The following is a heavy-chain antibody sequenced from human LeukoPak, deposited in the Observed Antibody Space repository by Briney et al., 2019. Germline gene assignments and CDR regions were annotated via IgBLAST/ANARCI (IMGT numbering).Heavy chain of an antibody. D-gene: IGHD3-22*01. CDR2: ISSSSSYI. CDR1: GFTFSSYA. Sequence: GGSLRLSCAASGFTFSSYAMRWVRQAPGKGLEWVSSISSSSSYIYYADSVKGRFTISRDNAKNSLYLQMNSLRAEDTAVYYCARDHLTYYYDSSGLYWGQGTLVTVSS. J-gene: IGHJ4*02. V-gene: IGHV3-21*01. CDR3: ARDHLTYYYDSSGLY.